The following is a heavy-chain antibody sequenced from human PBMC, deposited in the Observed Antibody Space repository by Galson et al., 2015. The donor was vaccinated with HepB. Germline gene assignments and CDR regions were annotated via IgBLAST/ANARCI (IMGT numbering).Heavy chain of an antibody. CDR1: GGTFSSYA. CDR2: IIPILGIA. J-gene: IGHJ4*02. CDR3: ARAVAPAAMVDY. Sequence: SVKVPCKASGGTFSSYAISWVRQAPGQGLEWMGRIIPILGIANYAQKFQGRVTITADKSTSTAYMELSSLRSEDTAVYYCARAVAPAAMVDYWGQGTLVTVSS. V-gene: IGHV1-69*04. D-gene: IGHD2-2*01.